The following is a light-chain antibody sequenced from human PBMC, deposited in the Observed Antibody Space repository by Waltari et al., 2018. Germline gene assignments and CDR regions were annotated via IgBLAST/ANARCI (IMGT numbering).Light chain of an antibody. V-gene: IGLV1-44*01. Sequence: QSVLTQLPSASGTPGQRVTISCSGSYSNVGANVVNWYQHLPGTAPKLLIYRNDRRPSGVPDRFSASKSGTSASLAISGLRPEDEADYYCASWDDSLNGRWVFGGGTKLTVL. CDR3: ASWDDSLNGRWV. CDR2: RND. J-gene: IGLJ2*01. CDR1: YSNVGANV.